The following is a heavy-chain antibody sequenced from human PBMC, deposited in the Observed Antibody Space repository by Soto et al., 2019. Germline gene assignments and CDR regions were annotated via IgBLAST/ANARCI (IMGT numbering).Heavy chain of an antibody. Sequence: QITLKESGPTLVKPTQTLTLTCTLSGFSITTYGVGVGWIRQPPGKALECLALTYWDDDNRYSPSLKNRLTVTKDNYKTQVVLTMTTMDPVDTATYYCAHRRGLRGFWKYGDFDYWGQGILVTVSS. CDR1: GFSITTYGVG. J-gene: IGHJ4*02. CDR3: AHRRGLRGFWKYGDFDY. CDR2: TYWDDDN. D-gene: IGHD1-7*01. V-gene: IGHV2-5*02.